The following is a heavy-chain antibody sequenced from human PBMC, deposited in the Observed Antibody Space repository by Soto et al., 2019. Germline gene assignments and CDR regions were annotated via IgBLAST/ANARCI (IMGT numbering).Heavy chain of an antibody. CDR3: ARARFGRVRLRWYFDL. J-gene: IGHJ2*01. Sequence: PSETLSLTCAVYGGSFSGYYWSWIRQPPGKGLEWIGEINHSGSTNYNPSLKSRVTISVDTSKNQFSLKLSSVTAADTAVYYCARARFGRVRLRWYFDLWGRGTLVTVSS. CDR2: INHSGST. V-gene: IGHV4-34*01. CDR1: GGSFSGYY. D-gene: IGHD3-10*01.